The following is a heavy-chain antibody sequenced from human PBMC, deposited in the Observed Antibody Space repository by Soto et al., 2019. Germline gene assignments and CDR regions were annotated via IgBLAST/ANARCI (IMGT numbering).Heavy chain of an antibody. V-gene: IGHV1-69*13. Sequence: SVKVSCKASGYTFIGYAIHWVRQAPGQRLEWMGGIIPIIGAANYAQKFQGRVTITADESTSTAYMELSSLRSEDTAVYYCASGVYCSSTSCPPPYYFDYWGQGTLVTVSS. CDR3: ASGVYCSSTSCPPPYYFDY. D-gene: IGHD2-2*01. CDR2: IIPIIGAA. J-gene: IGHJ4*02. CDR1: GYTFIGYA.